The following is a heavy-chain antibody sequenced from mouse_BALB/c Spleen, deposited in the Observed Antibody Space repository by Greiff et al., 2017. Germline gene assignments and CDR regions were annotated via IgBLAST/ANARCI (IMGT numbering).Heavy chain of an antibody. CDR1: GFNIKDYY. CDR3: NAITTATSFAY. Sequence: EVQVVESGAELVRSGASVKLSCTASGFNIKDYYMHWVKQRPEQGLEWIGWIDPENGDTEYAPKFQGKATMTADTSSNTAYLQLSSLTSEDTAVYYCNAITTATSFAYWGQGTLVTVSA. V-gene: IGHV14-4*02. J-gene: IGHJ3*01. D-gene: IGHD1-2*01. CDR2: IDPENGDT.